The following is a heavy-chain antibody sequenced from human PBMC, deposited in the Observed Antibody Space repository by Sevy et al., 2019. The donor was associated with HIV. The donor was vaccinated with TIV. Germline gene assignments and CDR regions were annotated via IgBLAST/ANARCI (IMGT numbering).Heavy chain of an antibody. V-gene: IGHV3-23*01. Sequence: GGSLRLSCAASGFDFSIYSMSWVRQAPGKGLEWVSTLSFGCGKINYADSVKGRLTISGDNSKSSVYLQMNNMRVEDTAVYYCAREGCTKPHDYWGQGTLVTVSS. D-gene: IGHD2-8*01. CDR2: LSFGCGKI. CDR1: GFDFSIYS. J-gene: IGHJ4*02. CDR3: AREGCTKPHDY.